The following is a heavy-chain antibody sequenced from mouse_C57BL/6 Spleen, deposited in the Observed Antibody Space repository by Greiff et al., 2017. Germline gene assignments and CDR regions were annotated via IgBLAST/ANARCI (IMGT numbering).Heavy chain of an antibody. V-gene: IGHV1-55*01. D-gene: IGHD1-1*01. J-gene: IGHJ2*01. CDR2: IYPGSGST. CDR3: AREGFITTVVADDY. CDR1: GYTFTSSW. Sequence: VQLQQPGAELVKPGASVKMSCKASGYTFTSSWITWVKQRPGQGLEWIGDIYPGSGSTNYNEKFKSKATLTVDTSSSTAYMQLSSLTSEDSAVYYCAREGFITTVVADDYWGQGTTLTVSS.